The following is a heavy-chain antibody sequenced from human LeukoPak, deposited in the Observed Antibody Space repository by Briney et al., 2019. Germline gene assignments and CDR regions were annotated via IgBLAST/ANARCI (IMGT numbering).Heavy chain of an antibody. D-gene: IGHD3-10*01. J-gene: IGHJ4*02. Sequence: GGSLRLSCAASGFTFSTYAMSWVRQAPGKGLEWVSVISVSGGSTYYADSVKGRFTISRDNSKNTLYLQMNSLRAEDTAVYYCAKSSGGVVSTSFDNWGQGTLVTVSS. V-gene: IGHV3-23*01. CDR2: ISVSGGST. CDR3: AKSSGGVVSTSFDN. CDR1: GFTFSTYA.